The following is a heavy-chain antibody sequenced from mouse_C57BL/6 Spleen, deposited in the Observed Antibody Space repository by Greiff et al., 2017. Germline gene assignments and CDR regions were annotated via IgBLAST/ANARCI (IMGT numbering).Heavy chain of an antibody. V-gene: IGHV1-69*01. D-gene: IGHD1-1*01. CDR2: IDPSDSYT. CDR1: GYTFTSYW. J-gene: IGHJ4*01. Sequence: QVQLQQPGAELVMPGASVKLSCKASGYTFTSYWMHWVKQRPGQGLEWIGEIDPSDSYTNYNQKFKGKSTLTVDKSSSTAYMQLSSLTSEDSAVYYCARFTTVDYAMDYWGQGTSVTVSS. CDR3: ARFTTVDYAMDY.